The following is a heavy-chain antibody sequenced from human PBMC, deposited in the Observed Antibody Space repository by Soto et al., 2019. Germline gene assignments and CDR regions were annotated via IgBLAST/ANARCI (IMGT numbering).Heavy chain of an antibody. CDR3: AGAVAGTGFDY. Sequence: SETLSLTCTVSGGSISNYYWSWIRQPPGNELEWIAYIYYNGITNYNPSLKSRVTISVDTSKNQFSLTLTSVTAADTAVYYCAGAVAGTGFDYWGQGTLVTVSS. D-gene: IGHD6-19*01. V-gene: IGHV4-59*01. J-gene: IGHJ4*02. CDR2: IYYNGIT. CDR1: GGSISNYY.